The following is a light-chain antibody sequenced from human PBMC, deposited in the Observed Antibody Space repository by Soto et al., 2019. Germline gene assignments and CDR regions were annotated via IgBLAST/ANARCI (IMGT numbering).Light chain of an antibody. CDR1: QTIGNY. CDR3: QHYRSYPFT. J-gene: IGKJ4*01. CDR2: KAS. Sequence: DIQMTQSPSTLSASVGETVTITCRASQTIGNYLAWYRQTPGKAPKFLIHKASSLESGVPSRFSGSGSGTEFTLTVSSLQPDDFATYYCQHYRSYPFTFGGGTKVEIK. V-gene: IGKV1-5*03.